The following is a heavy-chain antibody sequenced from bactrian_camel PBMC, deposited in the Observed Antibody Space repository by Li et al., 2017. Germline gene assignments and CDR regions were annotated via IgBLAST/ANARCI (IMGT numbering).Heavy chain of an antibody. J-gene: IGHJ6*01. CDR1: GMKISNKC. V-gene: IGHV3S53*01. CDR3: AADKFKRRMLPKRVLGIPDVGY. D-gene: IGHD2*01. Sequence: HVQLVESGGGSVQSGGSLKLSCAASGMKISNKCMSWFCQAPGKEREWVADMSSSGRRTYHASVKGRFTISRENANNTAFLQINNLKPEDTAMYYCAADKFKRRMLPKRVLGIPDVGYWGQGTQVTVS. CDR2: MSSSGRR.